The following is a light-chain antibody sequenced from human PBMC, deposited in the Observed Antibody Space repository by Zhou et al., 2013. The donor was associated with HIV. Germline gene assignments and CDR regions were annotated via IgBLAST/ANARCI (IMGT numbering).Light chain of an antibody. CDR2: DAS. CDR3: QQYDNLPRPPIT. J-gene: IGKJ5*01. Sequence: DIQMTQSPSSLSPSVGDRVTITCQASQDIKYYLNWYQHIPGKAPKLLIYDASNLETGVPSRFSGSGSGTDFTLTISSLQPEDIATYYCQQYDNLPRPPITFGQGTRLEIK. CDR1: QDIKYY. V-gene: IGKV1-33*01.